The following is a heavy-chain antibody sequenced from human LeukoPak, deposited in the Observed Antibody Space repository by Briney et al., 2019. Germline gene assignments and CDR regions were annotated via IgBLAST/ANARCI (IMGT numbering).Heavy chain of an antibody. D-gene: IGHD1-26*01. V-gene: IGHV1-18*04. Sequence: GASVKVSCKASGYTFTSYGISWVRQAPGQGLEWMGWISAYNGNTNYAQKLQGRVTMTTDTSTSTAYMELRNLRSDDTAVYYCASLRTGGYSWGLSDWGQGTLVTVSS. CDR2: ISAYNGNT. CDR1: GYTFTSYG. J-gene: IGHJ4*02. CDR3: ASLRTGGYSWGLSD.